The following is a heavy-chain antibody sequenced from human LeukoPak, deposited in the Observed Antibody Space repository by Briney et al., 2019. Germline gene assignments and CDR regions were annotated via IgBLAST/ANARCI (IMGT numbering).Heavy chain of an antibody. J-gene: IGHJ4*02. CDR3: ARVLAGSGSYGPLGY. Sequence: SVKVSCKASGGTFSSYAISWVRQAPGQGLEWMGGIIPIFGTANYAQKFQGRVTITADKSTSTAYMELSSLRSEDTAVYYCARVLAGSGSYGPLGYWGQGTLVTVSS. D-gene: IGHD3-10*01. CDR2: IIPIFGTA. V-gene: IGHV1-69*06. CDR1: GGTFSSYA.